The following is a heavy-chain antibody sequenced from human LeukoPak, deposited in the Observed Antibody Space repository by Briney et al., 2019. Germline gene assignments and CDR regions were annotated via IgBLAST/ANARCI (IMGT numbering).Heavy chain of an antibody. Sequence: GESLKISCKGSGYSFTSYWIGWVLQMPGKGLEWMGIIYPGDSDTRYSSSFQGQVTISADKSISTAYLQWSSLKASDTAMYYCARLHYYDSSGSLFDYWGQGTLVTVSS. CDR1: GYSFTSYW. V-gene: IGHV5-51*01. J-gene: IGHJ4*02. CDR2: IYPGDSDT. CDR3: ARLHYYDSSGSLFDY. D-gene: IGHD3-22*01.